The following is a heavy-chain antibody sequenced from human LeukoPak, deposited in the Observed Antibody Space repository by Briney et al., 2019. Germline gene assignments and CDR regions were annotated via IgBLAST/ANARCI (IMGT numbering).Heavy chain of an antibody. CDR2: IYTSGST. V-gene: IGHV4-61*02. CDR1: GGSISSGSYY. CDR3: ARGPGGSSSSDFDY. J-gene: IGHJ4*02. D-gene: IGHD6-6*01. Sequence: PSETLSLTCTVSGGSISSGSYYWSWIRQPAGKGLEWIGRIYTSGSTNYNPSLKSRVTISVDTSKNQFSPKLSSVTAADTAVYYCARGPGGSSSSDFDYWGQGTLVTVSS.